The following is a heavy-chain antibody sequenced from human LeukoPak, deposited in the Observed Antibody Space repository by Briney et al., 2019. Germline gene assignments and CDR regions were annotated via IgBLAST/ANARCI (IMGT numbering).Heavy chain of an antibody. CDR3: ARERDGSGSYYYDY. J-gene: IGHJ4*02. CDR2: IYYRGST. D-gene: IGHD3-10*01. Sequence: PSETLSLTCTVSGGSISSYYWSWIRQPPGKGLEWIGYIYYRGSTNYNPSLKSRVTISVDTSKNQFSLKLSSVTAADTAVYYCARERDGSGSYYYDYWGQGTLVTVSS. CDR1: GGSISSYY. V-gene: IGHV4-59*01.